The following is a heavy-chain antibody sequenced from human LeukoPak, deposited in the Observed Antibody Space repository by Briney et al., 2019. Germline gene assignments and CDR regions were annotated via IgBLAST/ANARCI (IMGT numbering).Heavy chain of an antibody. Sequence: GGSLGLSCAASGFTFNSYWFHWVRQAPEKGLVWVSRINSDGSDTIYADSVKGRFTISRDNAKSTVYLQMNSLKAEDTAVYYCARGGYHHGFDIWGQGTMVTVSS. CDR3: ARGGYHHGFDI. V-gene: IGHV3-74*01. D-gene: IGHD2-2*01. CDR2: INSDGSDT. J-gene: IGHJ3*02. CDR1: GFTFNSYW.